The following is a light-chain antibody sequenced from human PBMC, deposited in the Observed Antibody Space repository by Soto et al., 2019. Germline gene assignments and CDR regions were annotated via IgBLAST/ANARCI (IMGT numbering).Light chain of an antibody. J-gene: IGLJ2*01. CDR3: CSYAGSFVV. CDR2: EGS. Sequence: QSALTQPASVSGSPGQSITISCTGTSSDVGSYNLVSWYQQHPGKAPKLMIYEGSKRPSGVSNRFSGSKSGNTASLTISGLQAEDGADYYCCSYAGSFVVVGGGTKLTVL. V-gene: IGLV2-23*01. CDR1: SSDVGSYNL.